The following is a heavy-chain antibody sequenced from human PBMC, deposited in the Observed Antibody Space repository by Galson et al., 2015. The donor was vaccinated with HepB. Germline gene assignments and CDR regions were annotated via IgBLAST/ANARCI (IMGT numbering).Heavy chain of an antibody. V-gene: IGHV1-69*04. CDR3: ARDAGGRGFEP. D-gene: IGHD3-10*01. CDR2: ITPILGIT. Sequence: SVKVSCKASGGTFSSYIITWVRQAPGQGLEWMGRITPILGITNYAQKFQGRVAITADKSTRTAYMELSSLRSEDTAVYYCARDAGGRGFEPWGQGTLVTVSS. CDR1: GGTFSSYI. J-gene: IGHJ5*02.